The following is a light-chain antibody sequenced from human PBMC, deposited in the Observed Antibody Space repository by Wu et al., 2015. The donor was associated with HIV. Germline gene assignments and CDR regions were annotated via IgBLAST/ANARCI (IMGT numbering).Light chain of an antibody. CDR3: QQYNNWPPAIT. V-gene: IGKV3-15*01. J-gene: IGKJ5*01. CDR2: GAS. CDR1: QSVNTN. Sequence: EIVMTQSPATLSVSPGERATLSCRASQSVNTNLAWYQQKPGQAPRLLIHGASTRATGIPARFRGSGSGTEFTLSIGSMQSEDFALYYCQQYNNWPPAITFGQGTRLEIK.